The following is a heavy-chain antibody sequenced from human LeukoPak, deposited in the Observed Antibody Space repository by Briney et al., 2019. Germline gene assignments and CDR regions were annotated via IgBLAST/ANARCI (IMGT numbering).Heavy chain of an antibody. D-gene: IGHD5-24*01. V-gene: IGHV3-30*02. CDR3: AKDRGDGYNYMVFDY. CDR2: IRYDGSNK. CDR1: GFTFRSYG. J-gene: IGHJ4*02. Sequence: GGSLRLSCAASGFTFRSYGMHWVRQAPGKGLEWVTFIRYDGSNKYYADSVKGRFTISRDNSKNTLYLQMNSLRAEDTAVYYCAKDRGDGYNYMVFDYWGQGTLVTVSS.